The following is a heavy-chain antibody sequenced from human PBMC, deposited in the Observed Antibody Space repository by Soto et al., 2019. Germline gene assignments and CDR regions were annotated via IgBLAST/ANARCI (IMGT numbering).Heavy chain of an antibody. Sequence: QVQLVQSGAEVKKPGSSVKVSCKASGGTFSSYAISWVRQAPGQGLEWMGGIIPIFGTANYAQKFQGRVTLAAEEYSSTAYRELRSMRYEDPAVYYCAREVVVATTGWFDSWGQGTLLTVSS. CDR3: AREVVVATTGWFDS. CDR1: GGTFSSYA. V-gene: IGHV1-69*12. CDR2: IIPIFGTA. D-gene: IGHD2-15*01. J-gene: IGHJ5*01.